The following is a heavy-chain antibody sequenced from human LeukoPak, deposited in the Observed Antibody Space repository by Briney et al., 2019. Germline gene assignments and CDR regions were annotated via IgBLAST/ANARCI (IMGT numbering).Heavy chain of an antibody. CDR1: GFTFSSYV. Sequence: GGSLRLSCAASGFTFSSYVMHWVRQAPGKGLEWVAIISYDGSNEYYADSVKGRFTISRDNSKNTLYLQMNSLRAADTAVYYCARDPHGLWGRGTLVTVSS. CDR2: ISYDGSNE. D-gene: IGHD4-17*01. CDR3: ARDPHGL. V-gene: IGHV3-30*04. J-gene: IGHJ4*02.